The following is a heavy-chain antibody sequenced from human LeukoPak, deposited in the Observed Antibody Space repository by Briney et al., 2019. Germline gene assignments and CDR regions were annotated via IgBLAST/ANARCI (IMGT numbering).Heavy chain of an antibody. J-gene: IGHJ4*02. D-gene: IGHD2-21*01. CDR3: ARVVCGGDCSLFPFGVPDY. CDR1: GYTFTSYS. V-gene: IGHV1-18*01. Sequence: CGSVKVSCKASGYTFTSYSISWVRQAPGQGLEWMGWISAYNGNTNYAQKLQGRVTMTTDTSTSTAYMELRSLRSDDTAVYYCARVVCGGDCSLFPFGVPDYWGQGTLVTVSS. CDR2: ISAYNGNT.